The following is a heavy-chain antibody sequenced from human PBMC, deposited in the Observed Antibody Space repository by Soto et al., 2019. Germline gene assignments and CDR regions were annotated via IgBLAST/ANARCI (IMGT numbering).Heavy chain of an antibody. CDR1: GFTFDDYA. J-gene: IGHJ4*02. CDR2: ISWNSGSI. V-gene: IGHV3-9*01. D-gene: IGHD3-16*02. Sequence: GGSLRLSCAASGFTFDDYAMHWVRQAPGKGLEWVSSISWNSGSIGYADSVKGRFSVSRDNAKNSLYLQMNSLRAEDTALYYCAKDFVPFGGIIAHQGSYFDSWGQGTLVTVSS. CDR3: AKDFVPFGGIIAHQGSYFDS.